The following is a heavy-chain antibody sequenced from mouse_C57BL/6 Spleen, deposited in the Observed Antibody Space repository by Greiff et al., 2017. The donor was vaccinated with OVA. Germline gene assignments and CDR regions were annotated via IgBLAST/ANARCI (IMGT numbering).Heavy chain of an antibody. CDR3: TRESITTVVEDAMDY. D-gene: IGHD1-1*01. CDR2: ISSGGDYI. Sequence: VQLVESGEGLVKPGGSLKLSCAASGFTFSSYAMSWVRQTPEKRLEWVAYISSGGDYIYYADTVKGRFTISRDNARNTLYLQMSSLKSEDTAMYYCTRESITTVVEDAMDYWGQGTSVTVSS. V-gene: IGHV5-9-1*02. J-gene: IGHJ4*01. CDR1: GFTFSSYA.